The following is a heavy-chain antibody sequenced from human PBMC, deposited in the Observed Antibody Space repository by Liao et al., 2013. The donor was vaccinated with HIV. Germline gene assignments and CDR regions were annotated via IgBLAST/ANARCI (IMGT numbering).Heavy chain of an antibody. CDR3: ARDRGLIEGRYYSYYMDG. CDR2: IDHTGTI. CDR1: GDTYSGYY. J-gene: IGHJ6*03. D-gene: IGHD1-14*01. V-gene: IGHV4-34*01. Sequence: QVQLQQWGAGLLKPSETLSLTCAVYGDTYSGYYWNWVRHLPGKGLEWIGDIDHTGTIEFNPSLQSRVTISVDTSKNQFSLKLSSVTAADTAVYYCARDRGLIEGRYYSYYMDGWGKGTTVTVSS.